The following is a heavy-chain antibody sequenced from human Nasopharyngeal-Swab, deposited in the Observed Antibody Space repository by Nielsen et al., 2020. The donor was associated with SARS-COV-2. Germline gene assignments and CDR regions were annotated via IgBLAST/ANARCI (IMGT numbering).Heavy chain of an antibody. CDR2: FDPEDGGT. J-gene: IGHJ5*02. D-gene: IGHD4-23*01. V-gene: IGHV1-24*01. CDR3: ATAPPMVVTPPWWFDP. CDR1: GYTLTELF. Sequence: ASVKVSCKVSGYTLTELFMHWVRQAPGKGLEWMGGFDPEDGGTIYAQKFQGRVTMTEDTSTDTAYMELSSLRSEDTAVYYCATAPPMVVTPPWWFDPWGQGTLVTVSS.